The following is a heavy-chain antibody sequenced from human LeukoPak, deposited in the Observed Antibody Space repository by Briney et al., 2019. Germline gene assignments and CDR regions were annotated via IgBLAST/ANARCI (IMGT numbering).Heavy chain of an antibody. J-gene: IGHJ4*02. CDR3: ARLRDYGDYYYFDY. V-gene: IGHV4-34*01. CDR1: GGSFSGYY. CDR2: INLSGIP. D-gene: IGHD4-17*01. Sequence: SETLSLTCAVSGGSFSGYYWSWIRQPPGKGLEWIGEINLSGIPHNNPSLKSRVTISLDTSKNQFSLQLNSVTPEDTAVYYCARLRDYGDYYYFDYWGQGTLVTVSS.